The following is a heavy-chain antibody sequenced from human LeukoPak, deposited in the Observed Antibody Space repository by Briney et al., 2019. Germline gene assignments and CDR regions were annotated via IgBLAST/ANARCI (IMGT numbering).Heavy chain of an antibody. CDR2: IYSGGST. J-gene: IGHJ4*02. CDR3: AGRRDILTGYCH. D-gene: IGHD3-9*01. V-gene: IGHV3-66*01. Sequence: PGGSLRLSCVVSAFSVSSNYMSWVRQAPGKGLEWVSVIYSGGSTYYADSVKGRFTISRDNSKNTLYLQMNSLRAEDTAVYYCAGRRDILTGYCHWGQGTLVTVSS. CDR1: AFSVSSNY.